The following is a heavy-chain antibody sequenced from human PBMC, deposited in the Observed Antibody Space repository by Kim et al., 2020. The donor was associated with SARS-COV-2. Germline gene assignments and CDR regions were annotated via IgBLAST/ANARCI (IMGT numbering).Heavy chain of an antibody. CDR1: GGTFSSYA. V-gene: IGHV1-69*13. J-gene: IGHJ6*02. CDR2: IIPIFGTA. Sequence: SVKVSCKASGGTFSSYAISWVRQAPGQGLEWMGGIIPIFGTANYAQKFQGRVTITADESTSTAYMELSSLRSEDTAVYYCARDAFRVTTLMIRHYYYGMDVWGQGTTVTVSS. CDR3: ARDAFRVTTLMIRHYYYGMDV. D-gene: IGHD4-17*01.